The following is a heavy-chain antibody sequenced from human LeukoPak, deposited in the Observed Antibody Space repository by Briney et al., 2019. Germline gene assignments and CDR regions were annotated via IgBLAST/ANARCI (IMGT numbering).Heavy chain of an antibody. Sequence: GGSLRLSCAASGFTFSDYYMTWIRQAPGKGLEWVSYISSSGSNTKYADSVKGRFTISRDNSKNTMYLQMNSLRAEDTAVYYCAKVVAWVDYWGQGTLVTVSS. CDR2: ISSSGSNT. D-gene: IGHD2-15*01. CDR1: GFTFSDYY. CDR3: AKVVAWVDY. J-gene: IGHJ4*02. V-gene: IGHV3-11*05.